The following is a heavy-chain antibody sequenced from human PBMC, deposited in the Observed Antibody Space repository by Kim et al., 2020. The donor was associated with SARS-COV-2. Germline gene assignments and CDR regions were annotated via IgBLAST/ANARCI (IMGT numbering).Heavy chain of an antibody. J-gene: IGHJ4*02. D-gene: IGHD3-10*01. CDR3: ARVPCGDLSVYYFDL. V-gene: IGHV3-11*01. Sequence: ADSVKGRFTISRDNAKNSLYLQMRSLRAEDTALYYCARVPCGDLSVYYFDLWGQGTLVTVSS.